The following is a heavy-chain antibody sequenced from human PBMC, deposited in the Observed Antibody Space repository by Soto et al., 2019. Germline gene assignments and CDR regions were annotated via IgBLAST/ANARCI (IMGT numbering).Heavy chain of an antibody. CDR1: GYTFTSYD. CDR2: MNPNSGNT. V-gene: IGHV1-8*01. Sequence: VASVKVSCKASGYTFTSYDINWVRQATGQGLEWMGWMNPNSGNTGYAQKFQGRVTMTRNTSMSTAYMELSSLRSEDTAVYYCARGQTLGEDFWSGYYLYYYYYMDVWGKGTTVTVSS. D-gene: IGHD3-3*01. CDR3: ARGQTLGEDFWSGYYLYYYYYMDV. J-gene: IGHJ6*03.